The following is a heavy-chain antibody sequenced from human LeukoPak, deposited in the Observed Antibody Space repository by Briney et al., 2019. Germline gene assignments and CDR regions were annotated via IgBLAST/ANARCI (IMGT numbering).Heavy chain of an antibody. J-gene: IGHJ4*02. V-gene: IGHV3-23*01. D-gene: IGHD3-22*01. CDR2: ISAGGDRT. Sequence: GGSLRLSCAASGFTFSDHAMSWVRQTPAKGLESVSSISAGGDRTHYADSVKGRFTVSRDNSKNTLYLHTNSPRAEDTAVYFCAYLDSSGYYYGRLRYWGQGTPVTVSS. CDR3: AYLDSSGYYYGRLRY. CDR1: GFTFSDHA.